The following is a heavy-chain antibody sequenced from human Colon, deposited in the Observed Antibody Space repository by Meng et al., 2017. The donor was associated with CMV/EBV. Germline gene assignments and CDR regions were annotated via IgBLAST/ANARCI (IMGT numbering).Heavy chain of an antibody. CDR2: IYPSDSDT. D-gene: IGHD1-26*01. Sequence: GGSLKISCKGSGYSFASYWIAWVRQMPGKGLEWMGIIYPSDSDTRYSPSFQGQVTISADKSISTANLQWSSLKASDSAMYYCARARGATYYFDYWGQGTLVTVSS. CDR3: ARARGATYYFDY. J-gene: IGHJ4*02. CDR1: GYSFASYW. V-gene: IGHV5-51*01.